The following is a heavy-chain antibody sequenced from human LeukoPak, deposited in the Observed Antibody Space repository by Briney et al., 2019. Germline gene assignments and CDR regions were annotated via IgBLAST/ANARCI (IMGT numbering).Heavy chain of an antibody. Sequence: GASVKVSCKASGYIFTSYGISWVRQVPGQGLEWMGWISPYNGNTNSAQNFQGRVTMTADSSTTTAYLELRSLRSDDTAVYYCARDMGDTTVTTGFDYWGQGTLVTVSS. J-gene: IGHJ4*02. CDR3: ARDMGDTTVTTGFDY. D-gene: IGHD4-17*01. CDR2: ISPYNGNT. CDR1: GYIFTSYG. V-gene: IGHV1-18*04.